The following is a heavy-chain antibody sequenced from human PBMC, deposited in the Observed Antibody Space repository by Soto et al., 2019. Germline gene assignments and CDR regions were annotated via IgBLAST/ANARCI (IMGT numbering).Heavy chain of an antibody. V-gene: IGHV1-69*12. J-gene: IGHJ3*02. CDR2: IIPIFGTA. Sequence: QVQLVQSGAEVKKPGSSVKVSCKASGGTFSSYAISWVRQAPGQGLEWMGGIIPIFGTANYAKKFQGRVTVTADESTSTAYMELSSLRSEATAVYYCASTDEYCISTSCRGAFDIWGQGTMVTVSS. CDR3: ASTDEYCISTSCRGAFDI. CDR1: GGTFSSYA. D-gene: IGHD2-2*01.